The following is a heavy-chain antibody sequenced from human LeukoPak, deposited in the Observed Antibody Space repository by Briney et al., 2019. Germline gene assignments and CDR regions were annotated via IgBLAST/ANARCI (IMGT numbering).Heavy chain of an antibody. V-gene: IGHV4-30-4*01. CDR1: GGSISSGDYS. Sequence: SETLSLTCTVSGGSISSGDYSWSWIRQPPGKGLEWIGYIYYSGSTYYNPSLKSRVTISVDTSKNQFSLKLSSVTAADTAVYYCARLYSYGYYYFDYWGQGTLVTVSS. CDR2: IYYSGST. D-gene: IGHD5-18*01. CDR3: ARLYSYGYYYFDY. J-gene: IGHJ4*02.